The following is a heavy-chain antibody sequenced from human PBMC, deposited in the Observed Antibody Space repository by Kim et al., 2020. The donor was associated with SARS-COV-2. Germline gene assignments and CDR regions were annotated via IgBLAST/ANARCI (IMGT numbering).Heavy chain of an antibody. CDR3: ARGTYYHGSGTYPWFDP. CDR1: GVAITSGDSF. J-gene: IGHJ5*02. CDR2: IYYGGST. D-gene: IGHD3-10*01. V-gene: IGHV4-30-4*01. Sequence: SETLSLTCTVSGVAITSGDSFWTWIRQPPGRGLEWIGYIYYGGSTYYNPSLKSRVSISMDMSINQFSLHLSSVTATDTAVYYCARGTYYHGSGTYPWFDPWGQGTLVTVSS.